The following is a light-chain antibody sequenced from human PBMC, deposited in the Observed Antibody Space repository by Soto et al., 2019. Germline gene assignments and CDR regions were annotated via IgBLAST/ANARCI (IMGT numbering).Light chain of an antibody. Sequence: DIVMTQSPLSLPVTPGEPASISCRSSQSLLHSNGYNYLDWYLQKPGQSPQLLIYLGSNRASGVHDRFSCSGSGTDCTLKISRVEAEDVGVYYCMQALQTPPYTFGQGTKLEIK. CDR2: LGS. V-gene: IGKV2-28*01. CDR3: MQALQTPPYT. CDR1: QSLLHSNGYNY. J-gene: IGKJ2*01.